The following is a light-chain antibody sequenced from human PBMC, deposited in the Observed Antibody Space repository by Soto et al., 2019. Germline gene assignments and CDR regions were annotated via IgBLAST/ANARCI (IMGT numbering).Light chain of an antibody. J-gene: IGKJ5*01. CDR1: QSISSF. V-gene: IGKV3-11*01. Sequence: IVLTQSPATLYFSPGERSTLSWRASQSISSFLAWYQQKPGQAPRLLIYDTFNRATGIPPRFSGSGSGTDFTLTISSLEPEDSAVYYCQQRHMWPITFGQGTRLEIK. CDR2: DTF. CDR3: QQRHMWPIT.